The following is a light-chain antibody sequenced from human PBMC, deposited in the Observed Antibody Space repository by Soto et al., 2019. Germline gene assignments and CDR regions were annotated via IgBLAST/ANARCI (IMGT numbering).Light chain of an antibody. V-gene: IGLV2-14*01. CDR2: EVS. CDR3: SSYATGTTLV. CDR1: SSDVGAYKY. J-gene: IGLJ2*01. Sequence: QSALTQPASVSGSPGQSITISCTGTSSDVGAYKYVTWHQQSPGKAPKLILFEVSNRPSGVSSRFSGSRSDNTASLTISGLHPEDEGYYYCSSYATGTTLVFGGGTKLTVL.